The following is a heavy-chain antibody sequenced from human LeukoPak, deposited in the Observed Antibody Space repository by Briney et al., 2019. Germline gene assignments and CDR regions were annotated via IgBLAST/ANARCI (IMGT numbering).Heavy chain of an antibody. J-gene: IGHJ4*02. D-gene: IGHD3-22*01. CDR3: ARQTYDSNGYYYEDY. CDR2: VCPGDSDT. Sequence: GESLKISCKGSGYNFASYWIGWVRQMPGKGLEWMGIVCPGDSDTTYSPSFQGQVTISADKSISTAYLQWSSLKASDTAMYYCARQTYDSNGYYYEDYWGQGTLVTVSS. CDR1: GYNFASYW. V-gene: IGHV5-51*01.